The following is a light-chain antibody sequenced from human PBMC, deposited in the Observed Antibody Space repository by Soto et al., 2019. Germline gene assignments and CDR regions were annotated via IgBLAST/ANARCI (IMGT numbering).Light chain of an antibody. CDR1: QGISSY. CDR3: QQYNSYRA. J-gene: IGKJ1*01. V-gene: IGKV1-8*01. CDR2: AAS. Sequence: AIRMTQSPSSFSASTGARVTITCRASQGISSYLAWYQQKPGKAPKLLIYAASTLQSGVPSRFSGSGSGTDFTLTISCLQPDDSATYYCQQYNSYRAFGQGTKVDIK.